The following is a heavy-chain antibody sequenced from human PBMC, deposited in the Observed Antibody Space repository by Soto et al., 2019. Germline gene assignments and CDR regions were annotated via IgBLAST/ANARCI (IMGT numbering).Heavy chain of an antibody. CDR1: GFTFSDFA. CDR2: IYGGGNGP. CDR3: ARMGGMYPWAYSFDY. J-gene: IGHJ4*02. Sequence: EVQVLESGGGLVQPGGSLRLSCAATGFTFSDFAMSWVRQAPGKGLEWVSRIYGGGNGPHYADSVKGRVTISRDNSKKTLYLPMNSLRAEDTAVYYCARMGGMYPWAYSFDYWGQGTLVTVSS. V-gene: IGHV3-23*01. D-gene: IGHD3-16*01.